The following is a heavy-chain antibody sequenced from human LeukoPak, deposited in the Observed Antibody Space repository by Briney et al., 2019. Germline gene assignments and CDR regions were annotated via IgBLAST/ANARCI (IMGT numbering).Heavy chain of an antibody. Sequence: GGSLRLSCAASGFTFSSYGMHWVRQAPGKGLEWVAFIRYDGSNKYYADSVKGRFTISRDNSKNTLYLQMNSLRIEDTAVYYCARDVSRPMIEGYMDVWGKGTTVTVSS. CDR3: ARDVSRPMIEGYMDV. D-gene: IGHD3-22*01. J-gene: IGHJ6*03. V-gene: IGHV3-30*02. CDR2: IRYDGSNK. CDR1: GFTFSSYG.